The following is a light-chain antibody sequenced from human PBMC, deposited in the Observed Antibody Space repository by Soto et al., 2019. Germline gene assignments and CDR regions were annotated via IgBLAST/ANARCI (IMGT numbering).Light chain of an antibody. CDR1: QSFSGY. CDR3: QHRSL. J-gene: IGKJ4*01. CDR2: DAS. Sequence: DIVLTQSPVTLSLSPGERATLSCRASQSFSGYLTWYQQKPGQAPRLLVYDASKRATDIPARFNGSGSGTDFILTISGLEPEDFAVYYCQHRSLFGGGTKVEIK. V-gene: IGKV3-11*01.